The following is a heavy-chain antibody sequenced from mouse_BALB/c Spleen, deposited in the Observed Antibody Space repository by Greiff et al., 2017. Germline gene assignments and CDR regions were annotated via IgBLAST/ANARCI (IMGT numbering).Heavy chain of an antibody. CDR3: ARGGNYPYYYAMDY. V-gene: IGHV1-7*01. Sequence: VKLMESGAELAKPGASVKMSCKASGYTFTSYWMHWVKQRPGQGLEWIGYINPSTGYTEYNQKFKDKATLTADKSSSTAYMQLSSLTSEDSAVYYCARGGNYPYYYAMDYWGQGTSVTVSS. CDR1: GYTFTSYW. J-gene: IGHJ4*01. D-gene: IGHD2-1*01. CDR2: INPSTGYT.